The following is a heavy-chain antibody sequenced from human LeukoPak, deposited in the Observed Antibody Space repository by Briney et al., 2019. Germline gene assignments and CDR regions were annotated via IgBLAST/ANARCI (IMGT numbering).Heavy chain of an antibody. Sequence: GESLKISCKGSGYTFTTYWIAWVRQMPGEGLEWMGIIYPGDSETRYSPSFQGQVTISADKSITTAYLQWGSLKASGTAMYYCARQDGRALYYFDYWGQGALVTVSS. V-gene: IGHV5-51*01. D-gene: IGHD5-24*01. CDR2: IYPGDSET. CDR3: ARQDGRALYYFDY. J-gene: IGHJ4*02. CDR1: GYTFTTYW.